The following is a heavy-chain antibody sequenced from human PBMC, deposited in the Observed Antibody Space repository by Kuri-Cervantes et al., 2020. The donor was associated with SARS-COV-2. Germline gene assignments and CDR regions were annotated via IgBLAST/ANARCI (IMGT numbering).Heavy chain of an antibody. CDR3: ARTSWREYYYDSSCYYRFAN. D-gene: IGHD3-22*01. CDR1: GGSFSGYY. CDR2: INHSGST. V-gene: IGHV4-34*01. Sequence: SQTLSLTCAVYGGSFSGYYWSSVRQPPGKGLEWIGEINHSGSTNYNPSLRSRVTISVDTSKNQFSLKLSSVTAADTAVYYCARTSWREYYYDSSCYYRFANWGQGTLVLVAS. J-gene: IGHJ4*02.